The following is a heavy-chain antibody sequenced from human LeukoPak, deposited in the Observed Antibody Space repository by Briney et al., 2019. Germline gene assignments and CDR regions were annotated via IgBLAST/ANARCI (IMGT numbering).Heavy chain of an antibody. CDR2: ISSSGSTI. CDR3: ARGVFGCSSTSCYRWGYYYYYMDV. CDR1: GFTFSDYY. J-gene: IGHJ6*03. D-gene: IGHD2-2*02. Sequence: PGGSLRLSYAASGFTFSDYYMSWIRQAPGKGLEWVSYISSSGSTIYYADSVKGRFTISRDNAKNSLYLQMNSLRAEDTAVYYCARGVFGCSSTSCYRWGYYYYYMDVWGKGTTVTVSS. V-gene: IGHV3-11*01.